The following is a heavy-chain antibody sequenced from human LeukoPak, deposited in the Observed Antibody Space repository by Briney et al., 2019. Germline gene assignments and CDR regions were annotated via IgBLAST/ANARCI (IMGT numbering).Heavy chain of an antibody. CDR2: ISGSGGST. CDR1: GFTFSSYA. CDR3: AKDFSSLVLLTFDY. J-gene: IGHJ4*02. V-gene: IGHV3-23*01. Sequence: GGSLRLSCAASGFTFSSYAMSWVRQAPGKGLEWASAISGSGGSTYYADSVKGRFTISRDNSKNTLYLQMNSLRAEDTAVYYCAKDFSSLVLLTFDYWGQGTLVTVSS. D-gene: IGHD2-21*02.